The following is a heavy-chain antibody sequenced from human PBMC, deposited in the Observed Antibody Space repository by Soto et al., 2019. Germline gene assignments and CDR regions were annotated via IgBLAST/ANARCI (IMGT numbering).Heavy chain of an antibody. D-gene: IGHD4-17*01. Sequence: QVQLVESGGGVVQPGRSLRLSCAASGFTFSSYAMHWVRQAPGKGLEWVVVISYDGSNKYYADSVKGRFTISRDNSKNTLYLQMNSLRAEDTAVYYCASGSVTTPLLDYYGMDVWGQGTTVTVSS. V-gene: IGHV3-30-3*01. CDR3: ASGSVTTPLLDYYGMDV. J-gene: IGHJ6*02. CDR2: ISYDGSNK. CDR1: GFTFSSYA.